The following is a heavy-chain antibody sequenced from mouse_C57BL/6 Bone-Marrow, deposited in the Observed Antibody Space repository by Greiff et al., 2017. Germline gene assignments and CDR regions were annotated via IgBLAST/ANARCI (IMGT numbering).Heavy chain of an antibody. CDR2: ISSGGDYI. CDR1: GFTFSSYA. CDR3: TRYGNPHYFDY. D-gene: IGHD2-10*02. Sequence: EVQRVESGEGLVKPGGSLKLSCAASGFTFSSYAMSWVRQTPEKRLEWVAYISSGGDYIYYADTVKGRFTISRDNARNTLYLQMSSLKSEDTAMYYCTRYGNPHYFDYWGQGTTLTVSS. V-gene: IGHV5-9-1*02. J-gene: IGHJ2*01.